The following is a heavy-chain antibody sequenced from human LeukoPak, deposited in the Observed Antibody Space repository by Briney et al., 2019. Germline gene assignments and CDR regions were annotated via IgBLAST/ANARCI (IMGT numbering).Heavy chain of an antibody. D-gene: IGHD6-19*01. V-gene: IGHV3-11*01. CDR2: ISSGGSTI. J-gene: IGHJ4*02. CDR3: ATFSSGWAWDFDY. Sequence: GGSLRLSCAASGFTFSDYYMSWIRQAPGKGLEWVSYISSGGSTIYYADSVKGRFTISRDNAKNSLYLQMNSLRAEGTAVYYCATFSSGWAWDFDYWGQGTLVTVSS. CDR1: GFTFSDYY.